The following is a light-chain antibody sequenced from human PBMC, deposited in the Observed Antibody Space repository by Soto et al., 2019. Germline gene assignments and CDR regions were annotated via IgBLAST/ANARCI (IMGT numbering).Light chain of an antibody. CDR3: QSYDSSLSGSRI. Sequence: QSVLTQPPSVSGAPGQRVTISCTGSGSNIGAGYEVHWYQQLPGTAPKLLIYADTNRPSGVPDRFSASTSGTSASLAITGLQAGDEADYYCQSYDSSLSGSRIFGGGTKVTVL. V-gene: IGLV1-40*01. J-gene: IGLJ2*01. CDR1: GSNIGAGYE. CDR2: ADT.